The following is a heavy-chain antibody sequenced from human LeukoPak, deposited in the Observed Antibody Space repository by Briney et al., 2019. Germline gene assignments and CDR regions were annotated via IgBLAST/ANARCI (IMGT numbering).Heavy chain of an antibody. V-gene: IGHV4-31*03. Sequence: SETLSLTCTVSGGSISSGGYYWSWIRQHPGKGLEWIGYIYYSGSTYYNPSLKSRVTISVDTSKNQFSLKLSSVTAADTAVYYCARDRGTAAEGLFDPWGQGTLVTVYS. CDR1: GGSISSGGYY. J-gene: IGHJ5*02. CDR3: ARDRGTAAEGLFDP. D-gene: IGHD3-10*01. CDR2: IYYSGST.